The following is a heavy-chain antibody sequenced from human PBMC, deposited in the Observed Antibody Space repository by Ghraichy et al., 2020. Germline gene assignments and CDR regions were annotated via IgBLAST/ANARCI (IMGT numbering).Heavy chain of an antibody. CDR2: LYSGGTS. CDR1: GFTVRNTY. CDR3: ARATRGSSLRQGFDP. V-gene: IGHV3-66*01. Sequence: GGSLRLSCVGSGFTVRNTYMTWVRQAPGKGLEWVSFLYSGGTSYYADSVKGRFTISRDDSKNTLFLQMNSLRTEDTAVYYCARATRGSSLRQGFDPWGQGTLVAVSS. D-gene: IGHD3-16*01. J-gene: IGHJ5*02.